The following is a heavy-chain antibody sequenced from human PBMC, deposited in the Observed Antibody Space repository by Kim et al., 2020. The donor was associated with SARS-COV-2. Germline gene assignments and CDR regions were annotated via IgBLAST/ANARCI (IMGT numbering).Heavy chain of an antibody. J-gene: IGHJ3*02. Sequence: SVKGRVTISRDNAKNSLYRRMNSLRPEDTAVYYCAKDGGTGGSSHDAFDIWGQGTMVTVSS. CDR3: AKDGGTGGSSHDAFDI. V-gene: IGHV3-9*01. D-gene: IGHD2-8*02.